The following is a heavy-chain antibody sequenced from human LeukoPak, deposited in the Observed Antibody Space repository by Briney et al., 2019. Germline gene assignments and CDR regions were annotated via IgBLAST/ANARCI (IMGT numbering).Heavy chain of an antibody. V-gene: IGHV3-7*01. CDR2: IKKDGSAK. Sequence: GGSLRLSCAASGFTFSSYWMSWVRQAPGKGLEWVANIKKDGSAKYYVDSVKGRFTISRDNAKTSLYLQINSLRAEDTAVYYCARHLSGVTGYTYGRGIDYWGQGTLVTVSS. D-gene: IGHD5-18*01. CDR1: GFTFSSYW. CDR3: ARHLSGVTGYTYGRGIDY. J-gene: IGHJ4*02.